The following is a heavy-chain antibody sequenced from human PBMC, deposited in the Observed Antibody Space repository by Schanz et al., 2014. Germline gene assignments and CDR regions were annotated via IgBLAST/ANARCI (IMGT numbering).Heavy chain of an antibody. CDR1: GYTFTSDS. D-gene: IGHD5-12*01. Sequence: QVQLVQSGAEVKKPGASVKVSCKASGYTFTSDSMHWVRQAPGQGLEWMGWISAYTNNTNYAQKVQGRVTITTDTSTGTAYMELSSLRSDDTAVYYCARGGGPEDVFDIWGQGTILTVSS. CDR3: ARGGGPEDVFDI. V-gene: IGHV1-18*04. J-gene: IGHJ3*02. CDR2: ISAYTNNT.